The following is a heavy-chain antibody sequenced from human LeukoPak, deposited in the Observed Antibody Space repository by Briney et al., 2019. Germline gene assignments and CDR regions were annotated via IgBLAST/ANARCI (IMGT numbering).Heavy chain of an antibody. Sequence: GGSLRLSCGASGFTFSGYSMNWVRQAPGKGLEWVSSISTSSSYIYYADSVKGRFTISRDNSKNTLYLQMNSLRAEDTAVYYCAKDAYIVVVTAIPVDFDYWGQGTLVTVSS. D-gene: IGHD2-21*02. CDR1: GFTFSGYS. CDR3: AKDAYIVVVTAIPVDFDY. CDR2: ISTSSSYI. J-gene: IGHJ4*02. V-gene: IGHV3-21*01.